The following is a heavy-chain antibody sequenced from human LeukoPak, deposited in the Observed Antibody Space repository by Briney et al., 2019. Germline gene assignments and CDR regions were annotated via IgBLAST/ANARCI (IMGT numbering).Heavy chain of an antibody. V-gene: IGHV1-46*01. J-gene: IGHJ6*02. CDR1: GYTFTSYY. CDR2: INPSGGST. CDR3: ARDGYGDYADYYYGMDV. D-gene: IGHD4-17*01. Sequence: ASVKVSCKASGYTFTSYYMHWVRQAPGQGLEWMGIINPSGGSTSYAQKFQGRVTMTRDTSTSTVYMELSSLRSEDTAVYYCARDGYGDYADYYYGMDVWGQGTTVTVSS.